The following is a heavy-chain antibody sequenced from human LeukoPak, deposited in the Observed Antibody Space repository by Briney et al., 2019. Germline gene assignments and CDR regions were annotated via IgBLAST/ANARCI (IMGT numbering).Heavy chain of an antibody. CDR3: ASAPDGVDAAFDY. V-gene: IGHV4-59*01. CDR2: IYYTGST. CDR1: GGSISSYY. Sequence: KRSETLSLTCTVSGGSISSYYWTWIRQPPGEGLEWIGYIYYTGSTNYSPSLKSRVTMAVDTSKNQFSLKLYSVTAADTAVYYCASAPDGVDAAFDYWGQGALVTVSS. J-gene: IGHJ4*02. D-gene: IGHD5-24*01.